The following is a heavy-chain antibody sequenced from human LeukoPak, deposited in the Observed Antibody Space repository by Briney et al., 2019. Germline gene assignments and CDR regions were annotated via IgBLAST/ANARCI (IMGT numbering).Heavy chain of an antibody. CDR2: TSGSGGST. J-gene: IGHJ6*03. CDR1: GFTFSSYG. CDR3: AKGGYGDYLYYYYMDV. V-gene: IGHV3-23*01. D-gene: IGHD4-17*01. Sequence: GGSLRLSCAASGFTFSSYGMSWVRQAPGKGLEWVSATSGSGGSTYYADSVKGRFTISRDNSKNTLYLQMNSLRAEDTAVYYCAKGGYGDYLYYYYMDVWGKGTTVTISS.